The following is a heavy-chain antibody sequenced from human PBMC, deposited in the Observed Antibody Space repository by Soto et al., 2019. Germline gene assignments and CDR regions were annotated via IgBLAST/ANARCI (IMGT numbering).Heavy chain of an antibody. CDR1: GYSFTSYW. D-gene: IGHD2-8*01. CDR2: IYPGDSDT. CDR3: ARSSRGYCTNGVCYTGYYYYGMDV. J-gene: IGHJ6*02. V-gene: IGHV5-51*01. Sequence: GESLKISCNGSGYSFTSYWIGWVRQMPGKGLEWMGIIYPGDSDTRYSPSFQGQVTISADKSISTAYLQWSSLKASDTAMYYCARSSRGYCTNGVCYTGYYYYGMDVWGQGTKVTVSS.